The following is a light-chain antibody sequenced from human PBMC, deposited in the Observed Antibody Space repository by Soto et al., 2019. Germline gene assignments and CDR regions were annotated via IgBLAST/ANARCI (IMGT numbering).Light chain of an antibody. CDR3: QQYNIWRSIT. Sequence: EIVMTQSPTILSMSPGERGTFSCRASQSVGNKVAWYQHKPGQTPRLIIYDISTRAAGVPARFSGSGYGTDFTLTISSLQSEDFAVYYCQQYNIWRSITFGQGRLLEV. J-gene: IGKJ5*01. CDR2: DIS. CDR1: QSVGNK. V-gene: IGKV3-15*01.